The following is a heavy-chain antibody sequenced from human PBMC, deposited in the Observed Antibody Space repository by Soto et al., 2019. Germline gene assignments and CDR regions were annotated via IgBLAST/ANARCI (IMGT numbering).Heavy chain of an antibody. V-gene: IGHV4-59*01. CDR2: IYDSGNT. J-gene: IGHJ4*02. Sequence: QVQLQESGPGLVKPSETLSLTCFVSGGSITSSYWIWIRQPPGKGLEWIRYIYDSGNTNYNPSLKSRVTISVDTSKNQFSLKLSSVTAADTAVYYCARGSGYSGSSSWDYWGQGTLVTVSS. CDR3: ARGSGYSGSSSWDY. CDR1: GGSITSSY. D-gene: IGHD5-12*01.